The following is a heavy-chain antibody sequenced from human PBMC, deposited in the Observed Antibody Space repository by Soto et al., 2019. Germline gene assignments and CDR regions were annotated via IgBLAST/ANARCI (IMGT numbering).Heavy chain of an antibody. J-gene: IGHJ3*02. Sequence: GGSLRLSCAASGFTFSSYAMSWVRQAPGKGLEWVSAISGSGGSTYYADSVKGRFTISRDNSKNTLYLQMNSLRAEDTAVYYCAKDQQYYYDSSGPLDAFDIWGQGTMVTVSS. CDR2: ISGSGGST. V-gene: IGHV3-23*01. CDR1: GFTFSSYA. D-gene: IGHD3-22*01. CDR3: AKDQQYYYDSSGPLDAFDI.